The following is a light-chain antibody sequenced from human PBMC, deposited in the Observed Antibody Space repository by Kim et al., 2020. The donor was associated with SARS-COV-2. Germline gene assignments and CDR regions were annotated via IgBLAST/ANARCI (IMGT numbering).Light chain of an antibody. CDR1: QVLSSN. CDR3: QQYSDSPPT. J-gene: IGKJ1*01. CDR2: DAS. Sequence: SPGKRSPLSGRASQVLSSNLAWYQQKRGRAPRLLIFDASPRAAGLPDRFSGSGSGKEFTLTIGSLHSEDFAVYYCQQYSDSPPTFGQGTKVDIK. V-gene: IGKV3-15*01.